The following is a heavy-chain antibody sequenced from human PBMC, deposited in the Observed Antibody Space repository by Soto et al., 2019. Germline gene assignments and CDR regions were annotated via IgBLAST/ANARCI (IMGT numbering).Heavy chain of an antibody. CDR1: GFTFRSYA. CDR3: ATGARSDSDRY. Sequence: EVQLLESGGGLVQRGGSLRLSCAASGFTFRSYAMNWVRQTPGKGLAWVSAISGSGGSTYYADSVKGRFTISRDNSKNTLCLQMDSLSADDTAVYYCATGARSDSDRYWGQGTLVTVSS. D-gene: IGHD2-15*01. V-gene: IGHV3-23*01. J-gene: IGHJ4*02. CDR2: ISGSGGST.